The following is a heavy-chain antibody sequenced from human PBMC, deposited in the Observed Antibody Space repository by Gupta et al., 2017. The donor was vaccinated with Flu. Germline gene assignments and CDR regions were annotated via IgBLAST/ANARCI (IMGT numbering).Heavy chain of an antibody. CDR1: GFTFASYA. D-gene: IGHD4-17*01. V-gene: IGHV3-23*01. CDR3: AKGDYGDYQHDFDY. Sequence: ELQFLESGGGLVQPGVSLRVSCPASGFTFASYAMSWVRQAPGKGLEWVSSISGSGGNTYYADSVKGQFTIARDNSKNTLYLQMSXLXADDTAXYYGAKGDYGDYQHDFDYWGQGTLVIVSS. CDR2: ISGSGGNT. J-gene: IGHJ4*02.